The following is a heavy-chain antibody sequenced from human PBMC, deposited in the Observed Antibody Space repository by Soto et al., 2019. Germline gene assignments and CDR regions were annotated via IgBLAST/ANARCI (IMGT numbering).Heavy chain of an antibody. D-gene: IGHD2-15*01. V-gene: IGHV3-23*01. CDR2: ISGSGGST. CDR3: AKVDVPVVAATFDY. Sequence: EVQLLESGGGLVQPGGSLRLSCAASGFTFSSYAMSWVRQAPGKGLEWVSAISGSGGSTYYADSVKGRFTISRDNSKNTLYLPMNSLRGKDTAVYYCAKVDVPVVAATFDYWGQGTLVTVSS. J-gene: IGHJ4*02. CDR1: GFTFSSYA.